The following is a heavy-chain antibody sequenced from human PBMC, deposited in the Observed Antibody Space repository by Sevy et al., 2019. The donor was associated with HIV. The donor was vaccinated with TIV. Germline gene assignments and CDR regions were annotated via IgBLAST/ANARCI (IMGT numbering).Heavy chain of an antibody. V-gene: IGHV3-43*01. CDR3: AKATGYSSGWGIDY. CDR1: GFTFDDYT. Sequence: GGSLRLSCAASGFTFDDYTMHWVRQAPGKGLEWVSLISWDGGRTYYADSVKGRFTISRDNSKNSLYLQMNSLRTEDTALYYCAKATGYSSGWGIDYWGQGTLVTVSS. CDR2: ISWDGGRT. J-gene: IGHJ4*02. D-gene: IGHD6-19*01.